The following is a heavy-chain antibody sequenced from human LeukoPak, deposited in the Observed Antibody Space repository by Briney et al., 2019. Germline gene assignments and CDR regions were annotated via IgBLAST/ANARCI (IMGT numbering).Heavy chain of an antibody. V-gene: IGHV4-59*11. J-gene: IGHJ2*01. Sequence: SETLSLTCTVSGGSISSHYWSWIRQPPGKGLKWIGYIYYSGSTNYNPSLKSRVTISVDTSKNQFSLKLSSVTAADTAVYYCARVGSGYCTNGVCSYWYFDLWGRGTLVTVSS. CDR2: IYYSGST. CDR3: ARVGSGYCTNGVCSYWYFDL. CDR1: GGSISSHY. D-gene: IGHD2-8*01.